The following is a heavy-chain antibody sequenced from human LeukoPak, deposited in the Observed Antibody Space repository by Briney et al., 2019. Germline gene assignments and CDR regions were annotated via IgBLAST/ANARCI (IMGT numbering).Heavy chain of an antibody. J-gene: IGHJ4*02. CDR1: GFTFSRYA. CDR3: ARAERGYSGYLYFDY. Sequence: PGGSLRLSCAASGFTFSRYAMHWVRRAPGKGLEWVAVISYDGSNKYYADSVKGRFTISRDNSKNTLYLQMNSLRAEDTAVYYCARAERGYSGYLYFDYWGEATLVTVSS. V-gene: IGHV3-30*04. D-gene: IGHD5-12*01. CDR2: ISYDGSNK.